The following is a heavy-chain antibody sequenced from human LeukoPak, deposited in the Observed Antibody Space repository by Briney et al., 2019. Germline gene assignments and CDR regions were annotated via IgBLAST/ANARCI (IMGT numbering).Heavy chain of an antibody. CDR2: ISDSGGDS. CDR3: AKGGSYAPLDY. D-gene: IGHD1-26*01. Sequence: PGGSLRLSCTASGFTFSSSAMTCVRQAPGKGLEWVSAISDSGGDSIYTDSVKDRFTISRDNSKNTLYLQMNSLRAEDTALYYCAKGGSYAPLDYWGQGTLVTVSS. V-gene: IGHV3-23*01. CDR1: GFTFSSSA. J-gene: IGHJ4*02.